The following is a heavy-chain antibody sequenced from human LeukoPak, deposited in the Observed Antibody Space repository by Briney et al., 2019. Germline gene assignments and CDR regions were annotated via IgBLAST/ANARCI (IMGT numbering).Heavy chain of an antibody. J-gene: IGHJ4*02. Sequence: PGGSLRLSCAASGFTFSSYVMSWVRQAPGKGLEWVSGISGSGGSTYYADSVKGRFTISRDNSKNTLYLQMNSLRAEDTAVYYCAKSPEIVVVTHFDYWGQGTLVTVS. D-gene: IGHD2-21*02. CDR1: GFTFSSYV. V-gene: IGHV3-23*01. CDR2: ISGSGGST. CDR3: AKSPEIVVVTHFDY.